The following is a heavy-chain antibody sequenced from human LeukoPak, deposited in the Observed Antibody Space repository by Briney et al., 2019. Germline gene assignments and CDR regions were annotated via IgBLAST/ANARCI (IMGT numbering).Heavy chain of an antibody. D-gene: IGHD3-10*01. V-gene: IGHV3-43*01. CDR1: GLIFDDYT. J-gene: IGHJ3*02. CDR2: ISRNGAAT. Sequence: GGSLRLSCAAYGLIFDDYTMHWVRQAPGKGLEWVSLISRNGAATKYADSVRGRFTVSRDNAKNSLYLQMNSLRAEDTAVYYCARLSPVRGVIIDAFDIWGQGTMVTVSS. CDR3: ARLSPVRGVIIDAFDI.